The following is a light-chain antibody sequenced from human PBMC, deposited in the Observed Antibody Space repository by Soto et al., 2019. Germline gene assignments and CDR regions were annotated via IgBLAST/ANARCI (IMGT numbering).Light chain of an antibody. Sequence: QSVLTQPPSVSGAPGQRVTISCTGSNSNIGAGYDVHWYQQLPGTAPKLLIYRNDNRPSGVPDRFSGSKSGTSACLAITGLQAEDEADYYCQSFDSSLRDYVFGTGTKVTVL. J-gene: IGLJ1*01. CDR1: NSNIGAGYD. CDR3: QSFDSSLRDYV. V-gene: IGLV1-40*01. CDR2: RND.